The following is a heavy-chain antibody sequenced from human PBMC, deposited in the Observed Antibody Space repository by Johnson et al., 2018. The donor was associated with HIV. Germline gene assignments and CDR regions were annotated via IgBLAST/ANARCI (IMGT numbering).Heavy chain of an antibody. J-gene: IGHJ3*02. CDR3: ASSITGAHRGAFDI. D-gene: IGHD1-20*01. Sequence: VQLVESGGGLVQPGGSLRLSCAASGFTFSSYDMHWVRQATGKGLEWVSAIGTAGDTYYPGSVKGRFTISRENAKNSLYLQMNRLSAGDTAVYYCASSITGAHRGAFDIWGQGTMVTVSS. V-gene: IGHV3-13*01. CDR1: GFTFSSYD. CDR2: IGTAGDT.